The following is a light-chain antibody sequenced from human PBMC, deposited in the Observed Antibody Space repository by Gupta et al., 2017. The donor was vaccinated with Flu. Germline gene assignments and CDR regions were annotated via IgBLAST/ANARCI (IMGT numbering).Light chain of an antibody. V-gene: IGLV1-51*01. Sequence: YLLPQPPSAFAPPGQSLTISCSRDSSNIENNFVSWYQQFPGTAPTLLIYDNTHRPAGVPDRCSGAKSATTATLFITGLQTGDEADYYCCTWDSSLSSWVFGGGTRLTVL. J-gene: IGLJ2*01. CDR1: SSNIENNF. CDR3: CTWDSSLSSWV. CDR2: DNT.